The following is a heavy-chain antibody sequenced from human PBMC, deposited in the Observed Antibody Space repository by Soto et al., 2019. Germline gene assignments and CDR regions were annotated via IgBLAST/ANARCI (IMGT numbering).Heavy chain of an antibody. D-gene: IGHD6-13*01. CDR3: ARQFGQLEGVWYFQH. J-gene: IGHJ1*01. Sequence: QLQLQESGPGLVKPSETLSLTCTVSGGSISSSSYYWGWIRQPPGKGLAWIGSIYYSGSTYYNPSLKSRVTISVDTSKNQFSLKLSSVTAADTAVYYCARQFGQLEGVWYFQHWGQGTLVTVSS. CDR1: GGSISSSSYY. CDR2: IYYSGST. V-gene: IGHV4-39*01.